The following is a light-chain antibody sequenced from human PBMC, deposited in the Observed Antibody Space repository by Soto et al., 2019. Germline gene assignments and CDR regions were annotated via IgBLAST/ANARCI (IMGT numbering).Light chain of an antibody. CDR1: SGFVGSFSL. CDR2: EGH. V-gene: IGLV2-23*01. CDR3: CLYAVTFYV. Sequence: LTQPASVTGSPGQSLTISCSGTSGFVGSFSLVSWYQQHPGKAPKVMISEGHRRPSGVPDRFSGSTSDNTASLTISGLQAEDEADYYCCLYAVTFYVFGTGTKVTVL. J-gene: IGLJ1*01.